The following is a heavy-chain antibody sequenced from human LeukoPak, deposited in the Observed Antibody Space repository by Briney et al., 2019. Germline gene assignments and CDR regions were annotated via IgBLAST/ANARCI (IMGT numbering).Heavy chain of an antibody. Sequence: RGSLRLSCAASGFDFSGYAMSWVRQAPGMGLEWVSFISSTGSTTYYADSVKGRFTISSDISKNTVYLQMNSLRAEDTAVYYCAKDHRYCRGGTCHSGFDYWGQGTLVTVSS. CDR3: AKDHRYCRGGTCHSGFDY. CDR1: GFDFSGYA. CDR2: ISSTGSTT. V-gene: IGHV3-23*01. D-gene: IGHD2-15*01. J-gene: IGHJ4*02.